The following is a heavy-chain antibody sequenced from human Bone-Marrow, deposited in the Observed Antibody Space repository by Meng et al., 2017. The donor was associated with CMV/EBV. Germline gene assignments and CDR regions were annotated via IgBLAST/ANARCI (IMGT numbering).Heavy chain of an antibody. CDR1: GFTFSSYA. Sequence: GESLKISCAASGFTFSSYAMHWVRQAPGKGLEWVAVISYDGSNKYYADSVKGRFTISRDNSKNTLYLQMNSLRAEDTAVYYCARDQKFLEWSHSMDVWGQGTTVTVSS. J-gene: IGHJ6*02. D-gene: IGHD3-3*01. CDR3: ARDQKFLEWSHSMDV. CDR2: ISYDGSNK. V-gene: IGHV3-30*14.